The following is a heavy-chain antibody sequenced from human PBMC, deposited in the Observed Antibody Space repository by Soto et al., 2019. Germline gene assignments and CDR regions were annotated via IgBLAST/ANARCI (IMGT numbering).Heavy chain of an antibody. D-gene: IGHD6-13*01. CDR1: GGTFSSYA. V-gene: IGHV1-69*12. J-gene: IGHJ4*02. CDR3: ARAVTSTYSSSDDTLIAAAGRPGDYYFDY. Sequence: QVQLVQSGAEVKKPGSSVKVSCKASGGTFSSYAISWVRQAPGQGLEWMGGIIPIFGTANYAQKFQGRVTITADESTSTAYMELSSLRSEDTAVYYCARAVTSTYSSSDDTLIAAAGRPGDYYFDYWGQGTLVTVSS. CDR2: IIPIFGTA.